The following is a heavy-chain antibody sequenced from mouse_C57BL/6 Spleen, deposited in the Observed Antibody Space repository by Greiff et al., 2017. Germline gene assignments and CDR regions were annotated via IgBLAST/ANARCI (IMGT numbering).Heavy chain of an antibody. CDR3: ARGYGSSYGYFDY. Sequence: QVHVKQPGTELVKPGASVKLSCKASGYTFTSYWMHWVKQRPGQGLEWIGNINPSNGGTNYNEKFKSKATLTVDKSSSTAYMQLSSLTSEDSAVYYCARGYGSSYGYFDYWGQGTTLTVSS. V-gene: IGHV1-53*01. J-gene: IGHJ2*01. D-gene: IGHD1-1*01. CDR1: GYTFTSYW. CDR2: INPSNGGT.